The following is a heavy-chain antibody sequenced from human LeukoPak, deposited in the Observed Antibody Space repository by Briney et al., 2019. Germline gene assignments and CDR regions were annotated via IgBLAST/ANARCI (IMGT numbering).Heavy chain of an antibody. J-gene: IGHJ4*02. CDR2: ISTSSNYL. D-gene: IGHD7-27*01. CDR1: GFTFNTYN. V-gene: IGHV3-21*04. Sequence: GGSLRLSCAASGFTFNTYNMNWVRQAPGKGLEWVSSISTSSNYLYYADSVKGRFAISRDNAKNSLYLQMNSLRAEDTALYYCARGSNWGSDWGQGTLVTVSS. CDR3: ARGSNWGSD.